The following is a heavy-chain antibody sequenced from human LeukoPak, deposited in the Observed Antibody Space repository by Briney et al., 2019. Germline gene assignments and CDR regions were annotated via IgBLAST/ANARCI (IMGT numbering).Heavy chain of an antibody. D-gene: IGHD6-19*01. V-gene: IGHV3-33*06. CDR3: AKDRSSGRYEWFDP. J-gene: IGHJ5*02. CDR2: IWYDGSNK. CDR1: GFTFSSYG. Sequence: GGSLRLSCAASGFTFSSYGMHWVRQAPGKGLEWVAVIWYDGSNKYYADSVKGRFTISRDNSKNTLYLQMNSLRAEDTAVYYCAKDRSSGRYEWFDPWGQGTLVTVSS.